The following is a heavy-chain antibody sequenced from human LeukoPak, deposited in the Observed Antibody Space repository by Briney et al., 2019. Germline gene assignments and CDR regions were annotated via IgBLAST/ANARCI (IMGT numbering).Heavy chain of an antibody. CDR2: IYYSGST. Sequence: SQTLSLTCTVSGGSISSGGYYWSWIRQHPGKGLEWIGYIYYSGSTYYNPSLKSRVTISVDTSKNQFSLKLSSVTAADTAVYYCARPKYYYDSSGYAYWGQGTLVTVSS. CDR1: GGSISSGGYY. J-gene: IGHJ4*02. CDR3: ARPKYYYDSSGYAY. D-gene: IGHD3-22*01. V-gene: IGHV4-31*03.